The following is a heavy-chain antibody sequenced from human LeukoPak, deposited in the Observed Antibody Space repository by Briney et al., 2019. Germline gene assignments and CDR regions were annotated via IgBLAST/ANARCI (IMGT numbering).Heavy chain of an antibody. J-gene: IGHJ5*02. Sequence: ASVKASCKASGGTLSSYAISWVRQAPGQGLEWMGRIIPILGIANYAQKFQGRVTITADKSTSAAYMELSSLRSEDTAVYYCARFSSSSPWGQGTLVTVSS. V-gene: IGHV1-69*04. CDR2: IIPILGIA. CDR3: ARFSSSSP. CDR1: GGTLSSYA. D-gene: IGHD2-2*01.